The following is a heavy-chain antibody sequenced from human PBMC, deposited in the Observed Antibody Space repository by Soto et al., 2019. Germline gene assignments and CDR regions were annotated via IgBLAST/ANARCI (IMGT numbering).Heavy chain of an antibody. J-gene: IGHJ4*02. Sequence: PGGSLRLSCAASGFTFSSYSMNWVRQAPGKGLEWVSYISSSSSTIYYADSVKGRFTISRDNAKNSLYLQMNSLRAEDTAVYYCARFGYCSGGSCYADFWGQGSLVTVSS. V-gene: IGHV3-48*04. CDR3: ARFGYCSGGSCYADF. CDR2: ISSSSSTI. D-gene: IGHD2-15*01. CDR1: GFTFSSYS.